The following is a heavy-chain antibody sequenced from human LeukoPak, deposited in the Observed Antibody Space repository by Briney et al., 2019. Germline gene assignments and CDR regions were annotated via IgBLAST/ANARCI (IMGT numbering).Heavy chain of an antibody. CDR2: IYYSGST. CDR3: ARGVGELLSYYYYYYMDV. J-gene: IGHJ6*03. V-gene: IGHV4-59*01. D-gene: IGHD3-10*01. Sequence: SETLSLTCTVSGGSISSYYWSWIRQPPGKGLEWIGYIYYSGSTNYNPSLKSRVTISIDTSKNQFSLKLSSVTAADTAVYYCARGVGELLSYYYYYYMDVWGKGTTVTISS. CDR1: GGSISSYY.